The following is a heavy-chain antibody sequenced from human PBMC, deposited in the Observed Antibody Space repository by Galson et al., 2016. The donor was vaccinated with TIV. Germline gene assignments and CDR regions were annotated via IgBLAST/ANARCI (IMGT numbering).Heavy chain of an antibody. V-gene: IGHV1-18*01. CDR3: ARHLRQGVVSPGLNYKMDV. J-gene: IGHJ6*02. CDR1: GYTFASYG. CDR2: ISAYNGNT. Sequence: SVKVSCKASGYTFASYGITWVRQAPGQGLEWMGWISAYNGNTNYAHKLQGRATVTTDTSTSTAYMELRSLRSDDTAVYYCARHLRQGVVSPGLNYKMDVWGPGTTVIVS. D-gene: IGHD3-3*01.